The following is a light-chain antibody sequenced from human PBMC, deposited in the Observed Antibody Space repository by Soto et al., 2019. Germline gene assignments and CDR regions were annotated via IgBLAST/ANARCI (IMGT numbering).Light chain of an antibody. Sequence: QSVLTQPASVSGSPGQSITISCTGTSSDVGSYNLVSWYQQHPGKAPKLMIYDVSKRPSGVSNRFSGSKSGNTASLTISGLQAEDEADYYCSSYTSSSPYVFGTGTKVTVL. V-gene: IGLV2-14*02. J-gene: IGLJ1*01. CDR2: DVS. CDR3: SSYTSSSPYV. CDR1: SSDVGSYNL.